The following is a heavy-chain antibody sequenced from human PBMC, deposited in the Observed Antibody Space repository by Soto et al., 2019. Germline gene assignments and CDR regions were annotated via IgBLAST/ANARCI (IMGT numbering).Heavy chain of an antibody. J-gene: IGHJ6*02. Sequence: QVQLVQSGAEVKKPGSSVKVSCKASGGTFSSYAISWVRQAPGQGLEWMGGIIPIFGTANYAQKFQGRVTITADKSTNTAYMGLSSLRSEDTAVYYCARPIIEGPRYYYGMDVWGQGTTVTVSS. V-gene: IGHV1-69*06. CDR1: GGTFSSYA. CDR3: ARPIIEGPRYYYGMDV. CDR2: IIPIFGTA.